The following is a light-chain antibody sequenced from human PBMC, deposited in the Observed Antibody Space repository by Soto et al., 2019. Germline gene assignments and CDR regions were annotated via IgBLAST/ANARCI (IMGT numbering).Light chain of an antibody. CDR1: SGHSSYA. V-gene: IGLV4-69*01. CDR2: LSSDGSH. CDR3: QTWDTGARVV. Sequence: QSVLTQSPSASASLGASVKLTCTLSSGHSSYAIAWHQQQPKKGPRYLMKLSSDGSHSKGDGIPDRFSGSSSGAERYLTISSLQSEDEADYYCQTWDTGARVVFGGGTKLTVL. J-gene: IGLJ2*01.